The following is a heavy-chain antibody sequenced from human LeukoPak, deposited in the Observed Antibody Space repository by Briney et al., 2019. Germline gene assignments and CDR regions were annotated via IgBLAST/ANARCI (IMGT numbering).Heavy chain of an antibody. CDR1: GFTFSSYG. CDR3: AKEDSSGWSGFDY. CDR2: IRYDGSNK. J-gene: IGHJ4*02. D-gene: IGHD6-19*01. Sequence: PGGSLRLSCAASGFTFSSYGMHWVRQAPGKGLEWVAFIRYDGSNKYYADSVKGRFTISRDNSKNTLYLQMNSLRAEDTAVYYCAKEDSSGWSGFDYWGQGTLVTVSS. V-gene: IGHV3-30*02.